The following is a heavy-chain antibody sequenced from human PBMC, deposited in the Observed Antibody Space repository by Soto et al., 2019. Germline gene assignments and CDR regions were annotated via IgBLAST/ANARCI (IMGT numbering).Heavy chain of an antibody. Sequence: SETLSLTCAVYGGSFSGYYWSWIRQPPGKGLEWIGEINHSGSTNYNPSLKSRVTISVDTSKNQFSLKLSSVTAADTAVYYCARAEGRYYGSGSFGYWGQGTLVTVSS. CDR1: GGSFSGYY. J-gene: IGHJ4*02. V-gene: IGHV4-34*01. CDR2: INHSGST. D-gene: IGHD3-10*01. CDR3: ARAEGRYYGSGSFGY.